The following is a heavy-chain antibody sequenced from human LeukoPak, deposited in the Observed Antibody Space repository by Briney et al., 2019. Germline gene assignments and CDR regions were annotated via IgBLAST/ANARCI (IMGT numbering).Heavy chain of an antibody. D-gene: IGHD3-22*01. Sequence: GGSLRLSCAASGFTFNNFAMSWVRQAPGKGLEWVANIKQDGSEKYYVDSVKGRFTISRDNAKNSLYLQMNSLRAEDTAVYYCARSGYYYDSSGYYSDYWGQGTLVTVSS. CDR2: IKQDGSEK. CDR1: GFTFNNFA. CDR3: ARSGYYYDSSGYYSDY. J-gene: IGHJ4*02. V-gene: IGHV3-7*01.